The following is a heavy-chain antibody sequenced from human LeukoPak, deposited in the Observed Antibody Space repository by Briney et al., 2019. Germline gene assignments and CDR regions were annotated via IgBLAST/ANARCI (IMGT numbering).Heavy chain of an antibody. Sequence: PGGSLRLSCAASGFTFDDYAMHWVRQAPGKGLEWVSGISWNSGSIGYADSVKGRFTISRDNAKNSLYLQMNGLRAEDTALYYCVKEAADTLHYWGQGTLVTVSS. D-gene: IGHD6-13*01. CDR3: VKEAADTLHY. CDR2: ISWNSGSI. V-gene: IGHV3-9*01. CDR1: GFTFDDYA. J-gene: IGHJ4*02.